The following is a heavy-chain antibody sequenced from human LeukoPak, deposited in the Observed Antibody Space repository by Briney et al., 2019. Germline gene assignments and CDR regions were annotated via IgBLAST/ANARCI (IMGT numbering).Heavy chain of an antibody. CDR1: GGSFSGYY. CDR2: IYHSGST. Sequence: RTSETLSLTCAVYGGSFSGYYWSWIRQPPGKGLEWIGYIYHSGSTNYNPSLKSRVTISVDTSKNQFSLKLSSVTAADTAVYYCARFPRARNWFDPWGQGTLVTVSS. J-gene: IGHJ5*02. CDR3: ARFPRARNWFDP. V-gene: IGHV4-59*01.